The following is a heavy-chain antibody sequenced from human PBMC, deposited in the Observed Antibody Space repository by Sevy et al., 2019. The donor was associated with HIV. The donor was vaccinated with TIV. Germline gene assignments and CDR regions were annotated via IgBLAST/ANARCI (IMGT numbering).Heavy chain of an antibody. J-gene: IGHJ5*02. CDR1: GYSISSGYY. Sequence: SETSLTCAVSGYSISSGYYWGWIRQPPGKGLEWIGSIYHSGSTYYNPSLKSRVTISVDTSKNQFSLKLSSVTAADTAVYYCARVQDYYGSGSYFFFVPPAPNWFDPWGQGTLVTVSS. CDR3: ARVQDYYGSGSYFFFVPPAPNWFDP. CDR2: IYHSGST. D-gene: IGHD3-10*01. V-gene: IGHV4-38-2*01.